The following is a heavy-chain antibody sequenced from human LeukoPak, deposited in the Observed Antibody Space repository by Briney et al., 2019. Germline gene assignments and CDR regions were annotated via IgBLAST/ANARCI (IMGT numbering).Heavy chain of an antibody. CDR3: AKGDSSGYYPFDY. CDR2: IRYDGSNK. Sequence: PGGSLRLPCAASGFTFSSYGMHWVRQAPGKGLEWVAFIRYDGSNKYYADSVKGRFTISRDNSKNTLYLQMNSLRAEDTAVYYCAKGDSSGYYPFDYWGQGTLVTVSS. J-gene: IGHJ4*02. D-gene: IGHD3-22*01. V-gene: IGHV3-30*02. CDR1: GFTFSSYG.